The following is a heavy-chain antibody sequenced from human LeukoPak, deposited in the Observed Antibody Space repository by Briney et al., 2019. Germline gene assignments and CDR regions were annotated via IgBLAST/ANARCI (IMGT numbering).Heavy chain of an antibody. D-gene: IGHD3-10*01. Sequence: GESLKSSCKAPGYRFPYHWIAWVRQIPGKGLEWLGLIYPADSDTRYSPSFQGQVTISTDKSINTASLQWSSLKASDTAMYYCARLPSSGVDLTWFDPWGQGTLVSVSS. CDR3: ARLPSSGVDLTWFDP. J-gene: IGHJ5*02. CDR2: IYPADSDT. V-gene: IGHV5-51*01. CDR1: GYRFPYHW.